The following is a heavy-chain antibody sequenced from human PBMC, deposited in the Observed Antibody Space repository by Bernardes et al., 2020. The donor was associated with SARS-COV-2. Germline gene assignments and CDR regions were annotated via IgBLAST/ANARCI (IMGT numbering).Heavy chain of an antibody. CDR2: ISYEGSKK. CDR1: GFTFNHFG. V-gene: IGHV3-30*18. Sequence: GYLSRSCAAAGFTFNHFGMHWVRPAPGKGLEWVAVISYEGSKKYYRDSVKGRFTISRDSSKNTVYLQMNTLRPEDTAVYYCAKLRSVLWIHPYYNAMDAWGQGTTVTVSS. D-gene: IGHD2-2*01. J-gene: IGHJ6*02. CDR3: AKLRSVLWIHPYYNAMDA.